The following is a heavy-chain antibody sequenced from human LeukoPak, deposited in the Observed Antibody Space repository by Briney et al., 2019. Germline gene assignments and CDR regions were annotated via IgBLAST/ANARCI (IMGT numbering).Heavy chain of an antibody. CDR1: GGSINSNIYY. J-gene: IGHJ3*02. CDR3: ARHTPKSQQQVVRSGGFDI. Sequence: PSETLSLTCTVSGGSINSNIYYWAWIRQPPGKGLEWIGCINDSGSTYYNPSLKSRVTISVDTSKNQLSLKLSSVTAADTAVYYCARHTPKSQQQVVRSGGFDIWGQGTVVTVSS. D-gene: IGHD6-13*01. CDR2: INDSGST. V-gene: IGHV4-39*01.